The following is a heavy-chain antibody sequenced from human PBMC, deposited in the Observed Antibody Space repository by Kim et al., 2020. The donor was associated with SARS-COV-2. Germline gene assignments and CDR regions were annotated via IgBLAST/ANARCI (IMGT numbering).Heavy chain of an antibody. D-gene: IGHD3-22*01. J-gene: IGHJ4*02. Sequence: ADAVKGRFTISRDNSKNTLYLQMNSLRAEDTAVYYCAKEGYYDSSGYYHYWGQGTLVTVSS. CDR3: AKEGYYDSSGYYHY. V-gene: IGHV3-23*01.